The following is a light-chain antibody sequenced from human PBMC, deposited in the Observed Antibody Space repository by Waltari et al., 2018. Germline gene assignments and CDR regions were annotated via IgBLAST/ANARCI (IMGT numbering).Light chain of an antibody. CDR2: DIH. CDR1: TSTLGNND. J-gene: IGLJ3*02. CDR3: GTWDSSLSAWV. V-gene: IGLV1-51*01. Sequence: QSVLTHPPSVSAAPGQKLTTSCSGRTSTLGNNDVPWDQQLPGAAPKPLIYDIHKRPSGIPDRFSGSKSGTSATLGITGLQTGDEADYYCGTWDSSLSAWVFGGGTKLTVL.